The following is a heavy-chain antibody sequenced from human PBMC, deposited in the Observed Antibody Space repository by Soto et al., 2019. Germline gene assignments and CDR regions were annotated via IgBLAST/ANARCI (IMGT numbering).Heavy chain of an antibody. D-gene: IGHD2-15*01. CDR3: AREGYCSGGSCRESDYYYGMAV. CDR2: IYYSGST. CDR1: GGSISSGGYY. V-gene: IGHV4-31*03. J-gene: IGHJ6*02. Sequence: SETLSLTCTVSGGSISSGGYYWSWIRQHPGKGLEWIGYIYYSGSTYYNPSLKSRVTISVDTSKNQFSLKLSSVTAADTAVYYCAREGYCSGGSCRESDYYYGMAVWGQGTTVTVSS.